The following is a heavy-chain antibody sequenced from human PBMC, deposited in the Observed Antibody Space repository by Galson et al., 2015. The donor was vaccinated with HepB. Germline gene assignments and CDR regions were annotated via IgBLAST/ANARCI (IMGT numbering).Heavy chain of an antibody. CDR1: GYTFTGYY. V-gene: IGHV1-2*06. Sequence: SVKVSCKASGYTFTGYYMHWVRQAPGQGLEWMGRINPNSGGTNYAQKFQGRVTMTRDTSISTAYMELSRLRSDDTAVYYCARSLPLKPPWFDPWGQGTLVTVSS. CDR3: ARSLPLKPPWFDP. CDR2: INPNSGGT. J-gene: IGHJ5*02.